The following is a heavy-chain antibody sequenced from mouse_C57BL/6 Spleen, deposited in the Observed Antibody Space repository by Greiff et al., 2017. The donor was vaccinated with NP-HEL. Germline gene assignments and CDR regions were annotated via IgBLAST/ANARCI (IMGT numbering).Heavy chain of an antibody. J-gene: IGHJ2*01. Sequence: QARRKQVGAELAMPGASVKLSCKASGYTFTSYWMHWVKQRPGQGLEWIGEIDPCNGYTKYNQKFKGKATLTADKSSSTAYMQLSSLTYEDSADYDVAREEGGYDGVYLDYWGQGTTLTVSS. D-gene: IGHD2-2*01. CDR2: IDPCNGYT. CDR1: GYTFTSYW. V-gene: IGHV1-7*01. CDR3: AREEGGYDGVYLDY.